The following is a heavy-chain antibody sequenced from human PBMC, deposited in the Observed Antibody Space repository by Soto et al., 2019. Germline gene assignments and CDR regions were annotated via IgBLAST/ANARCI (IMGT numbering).Heavy chain of an antibody. D-gene: IGHD4-17*01. CDR1: GASTTSYY. V-gene: IGHV4-59*01. J-gene: IGHJ4*02. CDR3: ARTEYGDLYYFDL. CDR2: IFNRGSA. Sequence: SETLSLTCTVSGASTTSYYWSWLRQSSEKGLEWIGYIFNRGSAKYNPSLESQVFMSLDTSRNQFSLKLDSVTAADTAVYYCARTEYGDLYYFDLWGQGTLVTVSS.